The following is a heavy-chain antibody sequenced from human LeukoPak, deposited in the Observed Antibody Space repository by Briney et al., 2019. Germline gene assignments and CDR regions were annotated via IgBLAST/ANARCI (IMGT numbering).Heavy chain of an antibody. Sequence: GASVKVSCKTSGYTFTTYGISWVRQAPGQGLEYMGWISAFTGNTNYAQNFQGRVAMTMDTSTSTVEMELRSLKYDDTAVYFCARLSYDGEGYWGQGTLVTVSS. CDR2: ISAFTGNT. J-gene: IGHJ4*02. CDR1: GYTFTTYG. D-gene: IGHD3-10*01. V-gene: IGHV1-18*01. CDR3: ARLSYDGEGY.